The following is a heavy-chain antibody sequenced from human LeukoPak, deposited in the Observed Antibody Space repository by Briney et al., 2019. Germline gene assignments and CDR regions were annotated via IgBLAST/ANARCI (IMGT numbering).Heavy chain of an antibody. Sequence: GRSLGLSCAASGFTFDDYAMHWVRQAPGKGLEWVSGISWNSGSIGYADSVKGRFTISRDNAKNSLYLQMNSLRAEDTALYYCAKARIAAAGYFDYWGQGTLVTVSS. CDR2: ISWNSGSI. CDR1: GFTFDDYA. V-gene: IGHV3-9*01. J-gene: IGHJ4*02. CDR3: AKARIAAAGYFDY. D-gene: IGHD6-13*01.